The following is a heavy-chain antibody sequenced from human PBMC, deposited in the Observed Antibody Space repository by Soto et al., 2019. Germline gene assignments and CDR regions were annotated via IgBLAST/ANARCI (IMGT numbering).Heavy chain of an antibody. J-gene: IGHJ5*02. V-gene: IGHV4-30-2*01. Sequence: QLQLQESGSGLVKPSQTLSLTCAVSGGSISSGGYSWSWIRQPPGKGLEWIGYIYHRGSTDYNPSLKSRATIAVDRSKNQFSLKLSSVTAADTAVYYCARGGGPGWFDPWGQGTLVTVSS. CDR3: ARGGGPGWFDP. D-gene: IGHD2-15*01. CDR2: IYHRGST. CDR1: GGSISSGGYS.